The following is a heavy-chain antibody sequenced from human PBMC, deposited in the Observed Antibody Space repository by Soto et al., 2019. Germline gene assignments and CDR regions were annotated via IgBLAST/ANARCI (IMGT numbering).Heavy chain of an antibody. CDR1: GYSISSGYY. Sequence: SETLSLTCAVSGYSISSGYYWGWLRQPPGKGLEWIGSIYHGGSTYYNPSLNSRVTLSIDMTNNHVSLILNSVTAADTAVYYCASSSLYGMDVWGQGTTVTVSS. J-gene: IGHJ6*02. CDR3: ASSSLYGMDV. CDR2: IYHGGST. V-gene: IGHV4-38-2*01.